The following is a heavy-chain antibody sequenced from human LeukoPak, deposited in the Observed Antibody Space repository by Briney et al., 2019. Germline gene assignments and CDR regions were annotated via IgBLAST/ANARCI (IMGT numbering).Heavy chain of an antibody. V-gene: IGHV4-39*07. D-gene: IGHD2-15*01. CDR3: AREVGRLSDAFDI. CDR2: VYYSGSA. J-gene: IGHJ3*02. Sequence: PSETLSLTCTVSGGSISSDSYYWGWIRQPPGKGLEFIGSVYYSGSAYYNPSLKSRVTISVDTSKNQFSLRLSSVTAADTAVYYCAREVGRLSDAFDIWGQGTMVTVSS. CDR1: GGSISSDSYY.